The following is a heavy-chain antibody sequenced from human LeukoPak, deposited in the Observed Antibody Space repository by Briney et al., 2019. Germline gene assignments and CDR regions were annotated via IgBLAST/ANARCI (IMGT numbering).Heavy chain of an antibody. CDR1: GFTFSSYA. D-gene: IGHD1-26*01. J-gene: IGHJ5*02. CDR2: ISRSGGTT. V-gene: IGHV3-23*01. Sequence: PGASLRLSCAAAGFTFSSYAVNCVRQAPRKWLEWVSAISRSGGTTYYAASVKGRFSMSRDNSNYMWYLQMNSMRAGDTAVYYCANDRYSWPTNFDPGGQGTLVTVSA. CDR3: ANDRYSWPTNFDP.